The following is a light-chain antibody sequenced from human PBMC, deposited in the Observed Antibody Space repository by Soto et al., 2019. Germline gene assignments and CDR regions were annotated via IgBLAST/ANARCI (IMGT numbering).Light chain of an antibody. J-gene: IGKJ1*01. CDR3: QQYNSDST. CDR1: QSISSW. Sequence: DIQMTQSPSTLSASAGDRVTITCRASQSISSWLAWYQQKPGKAPKLLIYKGSSLESGVPSKFGGSGYRTEFALIINSLQHDVFATYCYQQYNSDSTFGQGTKVEIK. CDR2: KGS. V-gene: IGKV1-5*03.